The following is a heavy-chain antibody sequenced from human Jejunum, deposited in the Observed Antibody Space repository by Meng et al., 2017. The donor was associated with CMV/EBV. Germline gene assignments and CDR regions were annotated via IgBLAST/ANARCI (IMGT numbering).Heavy chain of an antibody. CDR2: INADSGKT. Sequence: SCRPSGYTFANYAVHWVRQAPGQGLEWMGWINADSGKTQYSQNCQDRVTFTRDTSATTAYMELSSLRSEDTALYYCARARASFYSDYWGQGTLVTVSS. J-gene: IGHJ4*02. CDR3: ARARASFYSDY. D-gene: IGHD3-16*01. CDR1: GYTFANYA. V-gene: IGHV1-3*01.